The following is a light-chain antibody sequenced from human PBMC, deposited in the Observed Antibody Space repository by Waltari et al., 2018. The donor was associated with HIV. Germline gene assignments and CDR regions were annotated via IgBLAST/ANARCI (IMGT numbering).Light chain of an antibody. J-gene: IGLJ2*01. CDR1: SSDVGPYNF. Sequence: QSALTQPPSASGSPGQSVTFSCPGTSSDVGPYNFVSWYQQHPGQAPKLIIAGVNQRPSGVPERFSGSKSGNTASLTVSGLQADDEADYYCSSYAGPNHLLFGGGTRLTVL. CDR3: SSYAGPNHLL. V-gene: IGLV2-8*01. CDR2: GVN.